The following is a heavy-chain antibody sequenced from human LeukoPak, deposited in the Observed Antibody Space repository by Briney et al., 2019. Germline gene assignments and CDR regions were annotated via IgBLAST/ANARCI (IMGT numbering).Heavy chain of an antibody. CDR3: ARRTTGTTNRLSAFDI. Sequence: SVKVSCKASGGTFSSYAISWVRQAPGQGLEWMGGIIPIFGTANYVQKFQGRVTITADESTSTAYMELSSLRSEDTAVYYCARRTTGTTNRLSAFDIWGQGTMVTVSS. V-gene: IGHV1-69*13. J-gene: IGHJ3*02. D-gene: IGHD1-1*01. CDR1: GGTFSSYA. CDR2: IIPIFGTA.